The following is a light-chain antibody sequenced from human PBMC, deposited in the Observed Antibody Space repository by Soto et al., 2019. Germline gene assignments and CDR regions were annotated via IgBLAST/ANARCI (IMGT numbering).Light chain of an antibody. J-gene: IGKJ1*01. CDR2: LGS. CDR3: MQPLENFRT. Sequence: IVMTQPPLSLSVTPGEAASISCMSSARLLHKNGYNYVDWYMQKPGQSPQLLFYLGSNRASGVPDRFSGSGSDTYFTLEISRVEADDVGVYYCMQPLENFRTFGQGTKVDI. CDR1: ARLLHKNGYNY. V-gene: IGKV2-28*01.